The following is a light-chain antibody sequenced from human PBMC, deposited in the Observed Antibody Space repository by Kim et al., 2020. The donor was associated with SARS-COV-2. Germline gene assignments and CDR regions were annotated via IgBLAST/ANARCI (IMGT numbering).Light chain of an antibody. V-gene: IGKV3-11*01. CDR3: QQRSNWPLT. CDR1: ESVATY. CDR2: YAS. J-gene: IGKJ4*01. Sequence: LSPGESATLTCRASESVATYLAWYQHKPGQAPSLLIYYASNRATGIPARFSGSGSVTDFTLTSTSLEPEDFAIYYCQQRSNWPLTFGGGTKVDIK.